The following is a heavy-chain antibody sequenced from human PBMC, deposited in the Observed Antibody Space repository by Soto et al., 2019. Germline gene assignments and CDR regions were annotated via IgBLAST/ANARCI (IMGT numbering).Heavy chain of an antibody. CDR2: IIPILGIA. CDR1: GGTFSSYT. J-gene: IGHJ2*01. V-gene: IGHV1-69*04. CDR3: AREVDYYDSSGYYRRDWYFDL. D-gene: IGHD3-22*01. Sequence: SVKVSCKASGGTFSSYTISWVRQAPGQGLEWMGRIIPILGIANYAQKFQGRVTITADKSTSTAYMELSSLRSEDTAVYYCAREVDYYDSSGYYRRDWYFDLWGRGTLVTVSS.